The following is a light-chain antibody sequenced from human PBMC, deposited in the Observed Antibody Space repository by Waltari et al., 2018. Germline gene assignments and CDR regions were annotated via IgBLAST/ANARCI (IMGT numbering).Light chain of an antibody. CDR2: GTF. CDR1: QTIRTTY. J-gene: IGKJ4*01. Sequence: EIVLTQSPGTLSLSPGEGATLSCRTSQTIRTTYLAWYQQTPGQAPTPLIYGTFSRATGIPDRFTGSGSGTDFSLTISSLEAEDFATYYCQQYDISPLTFGGGTKVEIK. CDR3: QQYDISPLT. V-gene: IGKV3-20*01.